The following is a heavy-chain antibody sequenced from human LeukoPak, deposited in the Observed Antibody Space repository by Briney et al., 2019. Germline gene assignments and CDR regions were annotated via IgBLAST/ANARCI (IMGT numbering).Heavy chain of an antibody. CDR2: INPNSGGT. Sequence: ASVKVSCKASGYTFTGYYMHWVRQAPGRGLEWMGWINPNSGGTNYAQKFQGRVTMTRDTSISTAYMELSSLRFDDTAVYYCARSSDNLPWGQGTLVTVSS. V-gene: IGHV1-2*02. CDR1: GYTFTGYY. CDR3: ARSSDNLP. J-gene: IGHJ4*02. D-gene: IGHD3-9*01.